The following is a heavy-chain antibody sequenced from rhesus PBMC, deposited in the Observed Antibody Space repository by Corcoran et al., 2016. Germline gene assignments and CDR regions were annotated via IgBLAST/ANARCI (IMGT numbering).Heavy chain of an antibody. Sequence: QVTLKESGPALVNPTQTLTLTCPFPGFSINPADTRVGWLRQPPGKALEWLASICWSDTKYYSTSLKSRLTISKDPSKNLVILTMTNMDPVDTATYYCARLPTRRFDVWGPGVLVTVSS. D-gene: IGHD3S6*01. J-gene: IGHJ5-1*01. CDR2: ICWSDTK. CDR3: ARLPTRRFDV. V-gene: IGHV2-95*01. CDR1: GFSINPADTR.